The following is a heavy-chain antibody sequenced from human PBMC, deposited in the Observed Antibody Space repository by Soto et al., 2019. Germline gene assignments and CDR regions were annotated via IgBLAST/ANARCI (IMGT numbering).Heavy chain of an antibody. CDR1: GFTFSSYA. CDR3: AKGRSYYYYYGVDV. J-gene: IGHJ6*02. Sequence: PGGSLRLSCAASGFTFSSYAMTWVRQAPGKGLEWVSTIGGSTGNTYYADSVKGRFTISRDNSKNTLYLQMNSLRAEDTALYYCAKGRSYYYYYGVDVWGQGTTVTVSS. CDR2: IGGSTGNT. V-gene: IGHV3-23*01.